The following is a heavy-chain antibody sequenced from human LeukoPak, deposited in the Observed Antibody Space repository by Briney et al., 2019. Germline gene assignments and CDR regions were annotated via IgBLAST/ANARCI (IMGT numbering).Heavy chain of an antibody. V-gene: IGHV1-2*02. CDR1: GYTFTGYY. Sequence: ASVKVSCKASGYTFTGYYMHWVRQAPGQGLEWMGWINPNSGGTNCAQKFQGRVTMTRDTSISTAYMELSRLRSDDTAVYYCATVLGTSYDMRHHRGAFDNWGQGTLVTVSS. J-gene: IGHJ4*02. D-gene: IGHD3-9*01. CDR2: INPNSGGT. CDR3: ATVLGTSYDMRHHRGAFDN.